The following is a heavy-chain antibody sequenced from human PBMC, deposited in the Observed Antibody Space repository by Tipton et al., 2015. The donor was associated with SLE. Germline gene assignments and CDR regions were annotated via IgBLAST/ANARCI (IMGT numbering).Heavy chain of an antibody. CDR3: VRHEVSGIGYFQH. V-gene: IGHV4-61*05. Sequence: TLSLTCTVSGGSISSSYYWGWIRQSPGKGLEWIGYIYYSGSTNYNPSLKSRVTISVDTSKNQFSLEMSSMTAADTAVCYCVRHEVSGIGYFQHWGQGTLVTVSS. CDR1: GGSISSSYY. J-gene: IGHJ1*01. D-gene: IGHD5/OR15-5a*01. CDR2: IYYSGST.